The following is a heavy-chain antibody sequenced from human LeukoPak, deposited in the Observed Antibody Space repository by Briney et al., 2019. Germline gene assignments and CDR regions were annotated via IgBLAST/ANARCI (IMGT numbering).Heavy chain of an antibody. V-gene: IGHV3-21*01. CDR1: GFTFSSYS. J-gene: IGHJ4*02. D-gene: IGHD3-3*01. Sequence: GGSLRLSCAASGFTFSSYSMNWARQAPGKGLEGVSSISSSSSYIYYGDSVKGRFTISRDNAKNSLYLQMNSLRAEDTAVYFCARDHVTIFGVVTFDYWGQGTLVTVSS. CDR3: ARDHVTIFGVVTFDY. CDR2: ISSSSSYI.